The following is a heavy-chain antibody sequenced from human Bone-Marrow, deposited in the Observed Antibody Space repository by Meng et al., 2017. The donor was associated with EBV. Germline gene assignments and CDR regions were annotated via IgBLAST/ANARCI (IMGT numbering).Heavy chain of an antibody. V-gene: IGHV4-4*02. CDR1: GGSISRSNW. Sequence: RLQESGQGLVRPSGTLSRTCVVSGGSISRSNWWSWVRQPPWKGLDWIGEIYHSGSTNYNPSLKSRVTISVDKSKNQLSLKLSSVTAADTAVYYCARRKAAQIDYWGQGTLVTVSS. CDR2: IYHSGST. D-gene: IGHD6-13*01. CDR3: ARRKAAQIDY. J-gene: IGHJ4*02.